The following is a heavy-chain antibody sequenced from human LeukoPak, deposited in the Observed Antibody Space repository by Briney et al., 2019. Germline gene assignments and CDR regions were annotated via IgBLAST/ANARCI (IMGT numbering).Heavy chain of an antibody. J-gene: IGHJ5*02. Sequence: PSVKVSCKASGYTFTSYAMHWGRQAPGQRLEWMGWITAGNGNTKYSQEFQGRVTITRDTSASTAYMELSSLRSEDMAVYYCARERDPMVRGVIGHWFDPWGQGTLVIVSS. CDR2: ITAGNGNT. CDR3: ARERDPMVRGVIGHWFDP. V-gene: IGHV1-3*03. D-gene: IGHD3-10*01. CDR1: GYTFTSYA.